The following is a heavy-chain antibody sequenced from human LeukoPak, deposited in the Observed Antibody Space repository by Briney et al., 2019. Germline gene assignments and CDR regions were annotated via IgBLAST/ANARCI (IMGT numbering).Heavy chain of an antibody. V-gene: IGHV3-53*01. J-gene: IGHJ4*02. CDR3: ARGGAVTRWASAPDY. CDR2: IYDGHTT. CDR1: GSSVNDKR. D-gene: IGHD4-17*01. Sequence: GGSLRLSCEDSGSSVNDKRMIWVRQAPGKGLEWVSVIYDGHTTNYADSVKGRFTISRDNSKNTLYLQMNSLRAEDTAVYYCARGGAVTRWASAPDYWGQGTLVTVSS.